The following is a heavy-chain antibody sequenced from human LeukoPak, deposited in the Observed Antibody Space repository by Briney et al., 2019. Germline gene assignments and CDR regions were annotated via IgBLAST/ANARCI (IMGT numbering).Heavy chain of an antibody. Sequence: SETLSLTCTVSGGSISSNAYYWAWIRQPPGKGLEWIGSIYSSVSTYYNPSLKSRVTISVDTSKNQFSLRLSSVTAADTALYYCAYSGSYGHLGYWGQGIPVTVSS. V-gene: IGHV4-39*01. J-gene: IGHJ4*02. CDR3: AYSGSYGHLGY. CDR2: IYSSVST. CDR1: GGSISSNAYY. D-gene: IGHD1-26*01.